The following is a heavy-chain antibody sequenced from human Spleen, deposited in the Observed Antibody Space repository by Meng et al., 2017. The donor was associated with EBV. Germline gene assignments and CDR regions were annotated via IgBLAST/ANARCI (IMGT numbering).Heavy chain of an antibody. CDR2: LIPMSDAP. CDR3: ASESGRGFTPDY. CDR1: GGTFRSDA. Sequence: VQSGAGVMKPGSSVKVSSKTSGGTFRSDAVSWVRQAPGQGLEWMGGLIPMSDAPHYAQKFQDRVRITADESTSTHYMDLSGLRSEDTAVYYCASESGRGFTPDYWGQGTLVTVSS. J-gene: IGHJ4*02. V-gene: IGHV1-69*01. D-gene: IGHD3-10*01.